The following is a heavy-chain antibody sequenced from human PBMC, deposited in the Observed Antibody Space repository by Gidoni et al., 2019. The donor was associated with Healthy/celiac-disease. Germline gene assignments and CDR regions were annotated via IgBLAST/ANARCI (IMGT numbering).Heavy chain of an antibody. Sequence: QVQLVESGGGVVQPGRSLRLSCEASGFPFSSYAMHWVRQAPGKGLEWVAVISYDGSNKYYADSVKGRFTISRDNSKTTLYLQMNSLRAEDTAVYYCARSPQQLVRVPSFDYWGQGTLVTVSS. V-gene: IGHV3-30-3*01. CDR1: GFPFSSYA. CDR2: ISYDGSNK. D-gene: IGHD6-13*01. J-gene: IGHJ4*02. CDR3: ARSPQQLVRVPSFDY.